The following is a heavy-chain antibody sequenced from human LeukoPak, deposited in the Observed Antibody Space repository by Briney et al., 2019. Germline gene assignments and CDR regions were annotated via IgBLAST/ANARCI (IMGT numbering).Heavy chain of an antibody. CDR2: ISAYNGNT. Sequence: GASVKVSCKASGYTFTSYGISWVRQAPGQGLEWMGWISAYNGNTNYAQKLQGRVTMTTDTSTSTAYMELRSLRSDDTAVYYCARSTYYDILTGYSGFDYWGQGTLVTVSS. CDR1: GYTFTSYG. V-gene: IGHV1-18*01. D-gene: IGHD3-9*01. CDR3: ARSTYYDILTGYSGFDY. J-gene: IGHJ4*02.